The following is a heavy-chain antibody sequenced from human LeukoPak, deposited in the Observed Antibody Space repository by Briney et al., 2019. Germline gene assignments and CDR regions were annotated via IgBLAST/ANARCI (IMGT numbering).Heavy chain of an antibody. D-gene: IGHD3-3*01. CDR1: GFTFSSYL. CDR2: INSDGSST. J-gene: IGHJ4*02. V-gene: IGHV3-74*01. CDR3: ARDRGPQDYDFWSGYIAAVDY. Sequence: GGSLRLSCAASGFTFSSYLMHWVRQAPGKGLVWVSCINSDGSSTSYADSVKGRFTISRDNAKNSLYLQMNSLRAEDTAVYYCARDRGPQDYDFWSGYIAAVDYWGQGTLVTVSS.